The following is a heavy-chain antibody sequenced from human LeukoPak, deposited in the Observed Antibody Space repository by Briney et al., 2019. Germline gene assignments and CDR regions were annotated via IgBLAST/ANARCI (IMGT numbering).Heavy chain of an antibody. CDR2: ISGSGGST. CDR1: GFTFSSYA. D-gene: IGHD3-3*01. CDR3: AKIILPDYYYYGMDV. V-gene: IGHV3-23*01. Sequence: GGSLRLSCAASGFTFSSYAMSWVRQAPGKGLEWVSAISGSGGSTYYADSVKGRFTISRDNSKNTLYLQMNSLRAEDTAVYYCAKIILPDYYYYGMDVWGQGTTVTVSS. J-gene: IGHJ6*02.